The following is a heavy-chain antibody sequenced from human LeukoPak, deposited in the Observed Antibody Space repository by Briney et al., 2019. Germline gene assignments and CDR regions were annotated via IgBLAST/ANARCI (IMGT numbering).Heavy chain of an antibody. CDR1: GFTFSSYA. D-gene: IGHD6-19*01. J-gene: IGHJ6*03. CDR2: ISYDGSNK. V-gene: IGHV3-30*04. Sequence: GGSLRLSCAASGFTFSSYAMHWVRQAPGKGVEWVAVISYDGSNKYYADSVKGRFTISRDNSKNTLYLQMNSLRAEDTAVYYCARDRRSSGWYTYDKYYHMDVWGKGTTVTVSS. CDR3: ARDRRSSGWYTYDKYYHMDV.